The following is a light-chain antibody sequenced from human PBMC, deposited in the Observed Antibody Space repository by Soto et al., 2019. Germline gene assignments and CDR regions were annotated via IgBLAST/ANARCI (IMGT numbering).Light chain of an antibody. CDR3: SSYSSTDALLV. CDR1: FSDIGTYNF. V-gene: IGLV2-14*01. J-gene: IGLJ2*01. CDR2: EVT. Sequence: QSVLTQPASVSGSPGQSITISCTGTFSDIGTYNFVSWYQFHPGEVPKLIIFEVTNRPSGVSDRFSGSKSGDTATLTISGLRPEDESFYFCSSYSSTDALLVFGGGTKVTVL.